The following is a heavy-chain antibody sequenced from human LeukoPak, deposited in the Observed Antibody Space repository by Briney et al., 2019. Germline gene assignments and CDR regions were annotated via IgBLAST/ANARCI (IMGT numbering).Heavy chain of an antibody. D-gene: IGHD6-13*01. J-gene: IGHJ3*01. CDR2: MNPNSGNT. CDR1: GYTFTSYD. Sequence: ASVKVSCKATGYTFTSYDINWVRQATGQGLEWMGWMNPNSGNTGYAQKFQGRVTMTRNTFISTAYMELSSLRSEDTAVYYCARSIAAAGLFPLWGQGTMVTVSS. CDR3: ARSIAAAGLFPL. V-gene: IGHV1-8*01.